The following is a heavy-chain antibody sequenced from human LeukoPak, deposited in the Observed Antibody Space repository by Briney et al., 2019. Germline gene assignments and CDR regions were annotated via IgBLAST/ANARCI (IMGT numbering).Heavy chain of an antibody. D-gene: IGHD2-21*02. V-gene: IGHV1-69*04. Sequence: SVKVSCKASGGTFSSYAISWVRQAPGQGLEWMGRIIPILGTANYAQKFQGRVTITADKSTSTAYMELSSLRSEDTAVYYCAGTRNCGGDCAIDYWGQGTLVTVSS. CDR2: IIPILGTA. J-gene: IGHJ4*02. CDR1: GGTFSSYA. CDR3: AGTRNCGGDCAIDY.